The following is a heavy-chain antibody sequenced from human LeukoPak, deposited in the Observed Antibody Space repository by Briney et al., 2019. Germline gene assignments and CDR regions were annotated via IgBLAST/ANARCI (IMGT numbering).Heavy chain of an antibody. Sequence: PSETLSLTCTVSGGSISSSSYYWGWIRQPPGKGLEWIGSIYYSGSTYYNPSLKSRVTISVDTSKNQFSLKLSSVTASDTAVYYCARIWNYDSSTSWYFDLWGRGTLVTVSS. V-gene: IGHV4-39*01. CDR3: ARIWNYDSSTSWYFDL. CDR2: IYYSGST. D-gene: IGHD3-22*01. CDR1: GGSISSSSYY. J-gene: IGHJ2*01.